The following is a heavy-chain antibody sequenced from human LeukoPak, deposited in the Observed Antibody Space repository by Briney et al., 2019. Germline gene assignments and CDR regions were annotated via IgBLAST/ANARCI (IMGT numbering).Heavy chain of an antibody. J-gene: IGHJ4*02. D-gene: IGHD3-10*01. CDR2: IYYSGST. CDR3: ARHGRNYYGSTFDY. Sequence: SETLSLTCTVSGGSISSYYWSWIRQPPGKGLEWIGYIYYSGSTNYNPSLKSRVTISVDTSKNQFSLKLSSVTAADTAVYYCARHGRNYYGSTFDYWGQGTLVTVSS. V-gene: IGHV4-59*08. CDR1: GGSISSYY.